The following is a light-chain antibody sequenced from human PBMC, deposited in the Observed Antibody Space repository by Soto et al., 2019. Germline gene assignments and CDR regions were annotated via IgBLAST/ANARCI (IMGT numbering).Light chain of an antibody. Sequence: QSVLTQPASVSGSPGQSITISCTGTSSDVGGYNYVSWYQQHPGKAPKLMIYDVSNRPSGVSNRFSGSKSGNTASLTISGLQAEDEADYYCSSYTSSSTRFYVFGTGTKVTFL. J-gene: IGLJ1*01. CDR1: SSDVGGYNY. V-gene: IGLV2-14*01. CDR2: DVS. CDR3: SSYTSSSTRFYV.